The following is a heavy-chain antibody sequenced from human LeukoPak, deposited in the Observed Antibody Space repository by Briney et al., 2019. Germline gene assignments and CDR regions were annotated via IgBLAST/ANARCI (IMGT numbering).Heavy chain of an antibody. CDR3: ARADYYDSSGYYYVGFGYYYYYMDV. J-gene: IGHJ6*03. D-gene: IGHD3-22*01. CDR2: ISAYNGNT. CDR1: GYTFTSYG. Sequence: ASVKVSCKASGYTFTSYGISWVRQAPGQGLEWMGWISAYNGNTNYAQKFQGRVTITRNTSISTAYMELSSLRSEDTAVYYCARADYYDSSGYYYVGFGYYYYYMDVWGKGTTVTVSS. V-gene: IGHV1-18*01.